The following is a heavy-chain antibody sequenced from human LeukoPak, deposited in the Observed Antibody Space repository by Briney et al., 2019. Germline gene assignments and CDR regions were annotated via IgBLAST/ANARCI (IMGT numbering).Heavy chain of an antibody. CDR2: INHSGST. CDR1: GGSFSGYY. Sequence: SETLSLTCAVYGGSFSGYYWSWIRQPPGKGLESIGEINHSGSTNYNPALKSRVTISVDTSKNQFSLKLSSVTAADTAVYYCASSKSGWYYFDYWGQGTLVTVSS. J-gene: IGHJ4*02. CDR3: ASSKSGWYYFDY. D-gene: IGHD6-19*01. V-gene: IGHV4-34*01.